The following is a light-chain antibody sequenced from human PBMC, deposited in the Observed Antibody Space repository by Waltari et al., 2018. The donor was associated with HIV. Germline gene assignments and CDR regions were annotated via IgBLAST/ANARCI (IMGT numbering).Light chain of an antibody. CDR3: QQSYSSPLT. Sequence: DIQMTQSPSPLSASVGDSVSITCRASQTVSNKVNWYQQKPGKAPQLLIYDASTLQSGVPSRFRGGGSGTDFTLTITSLQPDDFATYFCQQSYSSPLTFGPGTKLYIK. V-gene: IGKV1-39*01. CDR2: DAS. J-gene: IGKJ3*01. CDR1: QTVSNK.